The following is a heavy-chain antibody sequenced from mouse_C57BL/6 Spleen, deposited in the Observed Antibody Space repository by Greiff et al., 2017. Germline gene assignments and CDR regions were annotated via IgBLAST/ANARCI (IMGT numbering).Heavy chain of an antibody. CDR2: IYPGSGST. V-gene: IGHV1-55*01. J-gene: IGHJ4*01. Sequence: QVQLQQPGAELVKPGASVKMSCKASGYTFTSYWITWVKQRPGQGLEWIGDIYPGSGSTNYNEKFKSKATLTVDTSSSTAYMQLSSLTSEDSAVYDCARSGYGSSFYYYAMDYGGQGTSVTVSA. CDR1: GYTFTSYW. D-gene: IGHD1-1*01. CDR3: ARSGYGSSFYYYAMDY.